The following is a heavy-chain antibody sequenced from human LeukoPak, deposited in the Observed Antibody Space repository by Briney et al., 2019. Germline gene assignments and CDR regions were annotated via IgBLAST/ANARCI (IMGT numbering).Heavy chain of an antibody. D-gene: IGHD5-18*01. V-gene: IGHV4-30-2*06. CDR2: IYHSGST. Sequence: SETLSLTCAVSGGSISSGGYSWSWIRQSPGTGLEWIGYIYHSGSTYYNPSLKSRVTISVDRSENQFSLKLNSVTAADTAVYYCARGTWIQLRYFDLWGRGTLVTVSS. J-gene: IGHJ2*01. CDR1: GGSISSGGYS. CDR3: ARGTWIQLRYFDL.